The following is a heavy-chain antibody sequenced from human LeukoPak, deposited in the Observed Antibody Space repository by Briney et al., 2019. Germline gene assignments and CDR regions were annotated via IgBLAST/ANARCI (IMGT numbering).Heavy chain of an antibody. CDR3: ARNLDSSSWYYWFDP. D-gene: IGHD6-13*01. J-gene: IGHJ5*02. CDR2: INAGNGNT. Sequence: GASVKVSCKASGYTLTSYAMHWVRQAPGQRLEWMGWINAGNGNTKYSQKFQGRVTITRDTSASTAYMELSSLRSEDTAVYYCARNLDSSSWYYWFDPWGQGTLVTVSS. CDR1: GYTLTSYA. V-gene: IGHV1-3*01.